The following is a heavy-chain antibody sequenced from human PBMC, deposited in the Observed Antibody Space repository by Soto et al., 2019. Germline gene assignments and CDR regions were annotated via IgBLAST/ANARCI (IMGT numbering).Heavy chain of an antibody. CDR1: GYTFSSYA. J-gene: IGHJ4*02. Sequence: QVQLVQSGAEVKKPGASVKVSCKASGYTFSSYAMHWVRQAPGQRLEWMGWINAGNGNTKYSQRFQGRVTITRDTAANTAYMELSSLRSEDTAVYYCARDFYSSGQESGGQGTLVTVSS. CDR2: INAGNGNT. CDR3: ARDFYSSGQES. V-gene: IGHV1-3*01. D-gene: IGHD6-19*01.